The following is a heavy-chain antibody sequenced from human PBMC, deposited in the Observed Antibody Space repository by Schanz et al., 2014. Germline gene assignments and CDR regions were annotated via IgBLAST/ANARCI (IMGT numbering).Heavy chain of an antibody. CDR2: ISGSGGST. Sequence: EVHLLESGGGLVEPGGSLRLSCATSGFSLDIFAVSWVRQALGKGLEWVSAISGSGGSTYYADSVKGRFTISRDNFKGALYLQMSSLRAEDTAVYYCARIGGSVFDYWAQGTLVTVSS. J-gene: IGHJ4*02. CDR1: GFSLDIFA. D-gene: IGHD3-10*01. V-gene: IGHV3-23*01. CDR3: ARIGGSVFDY.